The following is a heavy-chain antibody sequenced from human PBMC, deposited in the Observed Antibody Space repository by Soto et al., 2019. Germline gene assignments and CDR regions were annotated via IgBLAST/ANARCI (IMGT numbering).Heavy chain of an antibody. J-gene: IGHJ2*01. Sequence: QVQLQESGPGLVKPSETLSLTCTVSGDSISNYYWSWVRQPPGKGLEWIGYVYYSGSTNYNPSLKSRVTISVDTSKNQFYLKLSSVTAADTAVYYCARTHYDLLTGYSYWYFALWGRGTLVTVSS. CDR2: VYYSGST. CDR3: ARTHYDLLTGYSYWYFAL. V-gene: IGHV4-59*01. D-gene: IGHD3-9*01. CDR1: GDSISNYY.